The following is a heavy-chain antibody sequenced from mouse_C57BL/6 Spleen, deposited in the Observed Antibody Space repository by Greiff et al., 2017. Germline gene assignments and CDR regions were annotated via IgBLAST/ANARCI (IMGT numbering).Heavy chain of an antibody. D-gene: IGHD1-1*01. Sequence: VKLQESGAELVRPGASVKLSCKASGYTFTDYYINWVQQRPGQGLEWIAWIYPGSGNTYYKEKFKGRATLTAEKSSSTAYMQLSSLTSEDSAVYFCARDDGSSYGWYCDVWGTGTTVTVSS. CDR1: GYTFTDYY. CDR3: ARDDGSSYGWYCDV. CDR2: IYPGSGNT. J-gene: IGHJ1*03. V-gene: IGHV1-76*01.